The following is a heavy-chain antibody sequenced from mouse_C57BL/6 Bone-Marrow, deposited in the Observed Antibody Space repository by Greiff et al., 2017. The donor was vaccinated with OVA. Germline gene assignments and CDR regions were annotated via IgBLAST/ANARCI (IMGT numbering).Heavy chain of an antibody. J-gene: IGHJ1*03. V-gene: IGHV1-15*01. CDR1: GYTFTDYE. Sequence: VQVVESGAELVRPGASVTLSCKASGYTFTDYEMHWVKQTPVHGLEWIGAIDPETGGTAYIQKFKGKAILTADKSSSTAYMELRSLTSEDSAVYYCTRDRFFMTTVVATYWYFDVWGTGTTVTVSS. CDR3: TRDRFFMTTVVATYWYFDV. CDR2: IDPETGGT. D-gene: IGHD1-1*01.